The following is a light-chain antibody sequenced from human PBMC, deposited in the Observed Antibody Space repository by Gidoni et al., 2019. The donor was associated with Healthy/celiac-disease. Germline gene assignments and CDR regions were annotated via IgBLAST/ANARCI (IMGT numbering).Light chain of an antibody. CDR1: QSVSSN. CDR3: QQYNNWPLT. J-gene: IGKJ4*01. Sequence: EIVMTQSPATLSVSPGERATLSCRASQSVSSNLAWYQQKPGQAPRLLIYGASTRATGIPASLSASWSGTEFTLTISRLQSEDFAVYYCQQYNNWPLTFGGGTKVEIK. V-gene: IGKV3-15*01. CDR2: GAS.